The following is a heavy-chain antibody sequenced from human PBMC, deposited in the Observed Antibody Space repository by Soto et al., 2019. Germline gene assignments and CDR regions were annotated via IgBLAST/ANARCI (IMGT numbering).Heavy chain of an antibody. V-gene: IGHV3-23*01. D-gene: IGHD1-26*01. CDR3: ANPPPTMESTIYYYYGMDV. CDR1: GFTFSNYA. CDR2: ISGSGGST. J-gene: IGHJ6*02. Sequence: EVQLLGSGGGLVQPGGSLRLSCAASGFTFSNYAMSWVRQAPGKGLEWVSDISGSGGSTYYSDSVKGRITISRDNSKNQLYLQMDSLRAEDTAVYYFANPPPTMESTIYYYYGMDVWGQGTTVTVSS.